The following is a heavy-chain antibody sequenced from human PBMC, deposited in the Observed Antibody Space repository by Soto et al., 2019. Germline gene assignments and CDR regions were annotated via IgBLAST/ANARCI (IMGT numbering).Heavy chain of an antibody. CDR3: EKDAYSSGPYGMDV. CDR1: GFTFSSYA. D-gene: IGHD6-19*01. Sequence: GGFLRLSCAASGFTFSSYAMSWVRQAPGKGLEWVSAISGSGGSTYYADSVEGRFTISRDNSKNTLYLQMNSLRAEDTAVYYCEKDAYSSGPYGMDVWGQGTTVTVSS. CDR2: ISGSGGST. J-gene: IGHJ6*02. V-gene: IGHV3-23*01.